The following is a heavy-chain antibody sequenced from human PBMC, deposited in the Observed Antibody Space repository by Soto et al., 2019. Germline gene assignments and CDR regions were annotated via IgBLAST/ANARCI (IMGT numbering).Heavy chain of an antibody. Sequence: QVQLVESGGGVVQPGRSLRLSCAASGFTFSSYGMHWVRQAPGKGLEWVAVISYDGSNKYYADSVKGRFTISRDNSKNTVYLQMNSLRAEDTAVYYCAKDDSSGYFGYYYYYGMDVWGQGTTVTVSS. CDR3: AKDDSSGYFGYYYYYGMDV. CDR1: GFTFSSYG. V-gene: IGHV3-30*18. J-gene: IGHJ6*02. D-gene: IGHD3-22*01. CDR2: ISYDGSNK.